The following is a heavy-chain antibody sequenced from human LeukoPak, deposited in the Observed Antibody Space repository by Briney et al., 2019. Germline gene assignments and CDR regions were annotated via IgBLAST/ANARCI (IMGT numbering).Heavy chain of an antibody. CDR3: ARVRYSYGPLGY. J-gene: IGHJ4*02. CDR2: INPNSGGT. Sequence: ASVTVSCKASGYTFTGYYMHWVRQAPGQGLEWMGWINPNSGGTNYAQKFQGRVTMTRDTSISTAYMELSRLRSDDTAVYYCARVRYSYGPLGYWGQGTLVTVSS. CDR1: GYTFTGYY. V-gene: IGHV1-2*02. D-gene: IGHD5-18*01.